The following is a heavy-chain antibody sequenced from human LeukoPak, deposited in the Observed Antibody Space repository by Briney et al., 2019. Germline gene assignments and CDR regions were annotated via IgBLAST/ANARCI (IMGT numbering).Heavy chain of an antibody. J-gene: IGHJ5*02. Sequence: GGSLRLSCAASGFTFSSYGMHWVRQSPGKGLEWVAFIRYDGSNKYYADSVKGRFTISRDNSKNTLYLQMNSLRAEDTAVYYCAKDFGPAPISVLNWFDPWGQGTLVTVSS. CDR1: GFTFSSYG. V-gene: IGHV3-30*02. D-gene: IGHD2-2*01. CDR2: IRYDGSNK. CDR3: AKDFGPAPISVLNWFDP.